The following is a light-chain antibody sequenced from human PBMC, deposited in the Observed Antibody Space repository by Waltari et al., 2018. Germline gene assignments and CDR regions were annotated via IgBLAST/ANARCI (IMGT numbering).Light chain of an antibody. CDR3: CSYAGTYRWV. J-gene: IGLJ3*02. Sequence: QSALTQPRSVSGSPGQSVPISCTGTSSDVGNYNYVPWYQQYPGKAPKLMIADVYKRPSGVPDRFSGSKSGNTASLTISGLQTEDEADYYCCSYAGTYRWVFGGGTKLTVL. CDR1: SSDVGNYNY. CDR2: DVY. V-gene: IGLV2-11*01.